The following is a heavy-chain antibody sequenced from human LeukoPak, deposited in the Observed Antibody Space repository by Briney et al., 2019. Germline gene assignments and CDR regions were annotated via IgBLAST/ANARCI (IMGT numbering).Heavy chain of an antibody. V-gene: IGHV3-7*01. CDR2: IKHDGSET. J-gene: IGHJ6*03. CDR1: GFTFSMYW. CDR3: AKDSLYYYYMDV. Sequence: GGSLRLSCAASGFTFSMYWMTWVRQAPGKGLEWVVNIKHDGSETYYVDSVKGRFTVSRDNTKDSLYLQMNSLRVEDTAVYYCAKDSLYYYYMDVWGKGTTVTISS.